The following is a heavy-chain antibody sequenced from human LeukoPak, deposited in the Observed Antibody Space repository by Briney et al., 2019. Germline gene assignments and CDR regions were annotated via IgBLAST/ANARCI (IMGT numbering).Heavy chain of an antibody. Sequence: KPGGSLRLSCVASGFTVSSNYMNWVRQAPGKGLEWVSVIYSGGSTYYADSVKGRFTISRDNSKNTLYLQMNSLRAEDTAVYYCAREAVTRNYFDYWGQGTLVTVSS. CDR1: GFTVSSNY. CDR2: IYSGGST. CDR3: AREAVTRNYFDY. V-gene: IGHV3-53*01. D-gene: IGHD4-17*01. J-gene: IGHJ4*02.